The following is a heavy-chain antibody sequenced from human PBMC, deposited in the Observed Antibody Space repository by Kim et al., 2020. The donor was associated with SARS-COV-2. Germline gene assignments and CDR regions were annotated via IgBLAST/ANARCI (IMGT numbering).Heavy chain of an antibody. J-gene: IGHJ4*02. Sequence: FTISRDNSKNTLYLQMNSLRAEDTAVYYCASTPDCSSTSCYMPAGPYFDYWGQGTLVTVSS. CDR3: ASTPDCSSTSCYMPAGPYFDY. D-gene: IGHD2-2*02. V-gene: IGHV3-30*01.